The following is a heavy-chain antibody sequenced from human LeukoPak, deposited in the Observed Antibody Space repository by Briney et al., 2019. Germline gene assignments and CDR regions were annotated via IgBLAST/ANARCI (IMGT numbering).Heavy chain of an antibody. CDR3: ARDRGYYDILTGYYTGCFDP. CDR2: IYYKGYT. D-gene: IGHD3-9*01. V-gene: IGHV4-39*07. J-gene: IGHJ5*02. CDR1: GGSISNSSFY. Sequence: ETLSLTCTVSGGSISNSSFYWGWIRQPPGKGLEWIGTIYYKGYTFYNSSLKSRVILSVDTSKNQFSLKVTSVTAADTAVYYCARDRGYYDILTGYYTGCFDPWGQGTLVTVSS.